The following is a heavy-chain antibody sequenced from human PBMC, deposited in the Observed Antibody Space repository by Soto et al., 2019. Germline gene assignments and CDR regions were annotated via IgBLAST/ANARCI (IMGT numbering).Heavy chain of an antibody. J-gene: IGHJ4*02. CDR2: IWYDGSNK. CDR3: ARDRIAAAGTALDY. CDR1: GFTFSSYG. Sequence: QVQLVESGGGVVQPGRSPRLSCAASGFTFSSYGMHWVRQAPGKGLEWVAVIWYDGSNKYYADSVKGRFTISRDNSKNTLYLQMNSLRAEDTAVYYCARDRIAAAGTALDYWGQGTLVTVSS. V-gene: IGHV3-33*01. D-gene: IGHD6-13*01.